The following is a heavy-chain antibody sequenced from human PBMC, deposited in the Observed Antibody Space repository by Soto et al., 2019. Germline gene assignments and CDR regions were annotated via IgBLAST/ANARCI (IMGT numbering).Heavy chain of an antibody. CDR1: GFTFSHYW. CDR3: ARGGSESDY. V-gene: IGHV3-7*01. D-gene: IGHD3-16*01. CDR2: MKEDGSEK. J-gene: IGHJ4*02. Sequence: EVQLVESGGGLVQPGGSLRLSCAASGFTFSHYWMTWVRQAPGKGLEWVANMKEDGSEKNYVDSVKGRFTISRDNAKNSLYLQMNSLRAEDTAMYCCARGGSESDYWGQGTLVTVSS.